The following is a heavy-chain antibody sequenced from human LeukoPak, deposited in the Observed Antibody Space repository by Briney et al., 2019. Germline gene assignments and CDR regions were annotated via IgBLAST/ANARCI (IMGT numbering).Heavy chain of an antibody. CDR1: GFTFSSYA. D-gene: IGHD6-13*01. Sequence: AGGSLRLSCAASGFTFSSYAMSWVRQAPGKGLEWVSAISGSGGSTYYADSVKGRFTISRDNSKNTLYLKMNSLRAEDTAVYYCAKDPFRGIAAADHYFDYWGQGTLVTVSS. J-gene: IGHJ4*02. CDR3: AKDPFRGIAAADHYFDY. V-gene: IGHV3-23*01. CDR2: ISGSGGST.